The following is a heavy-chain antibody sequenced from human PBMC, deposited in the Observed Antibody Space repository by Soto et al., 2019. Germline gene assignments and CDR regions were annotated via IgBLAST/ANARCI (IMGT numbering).Heavy chain of an antibody. J-gene: IGHJ4*02. CDR3: AVLYPYESSGYLLTY. CDR1: GGSISSSSSY. V-gene: IGHV4-39*01. D-gene: IGHD3-22*01. Sequence: SETLSLTCTVSGGSISSSSSYWGWIRQPPGKGLEWVGSIYYLGNTYYNPSLGSRVTISVDTSKNQFSLKLRSVTAADTAVFYCAVLYPYESSGYLLTYWGQGALVTGSS. CDR2: IYYLGNT.